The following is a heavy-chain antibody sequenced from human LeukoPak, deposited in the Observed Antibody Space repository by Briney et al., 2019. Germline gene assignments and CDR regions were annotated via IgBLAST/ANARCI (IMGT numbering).Heavy chain of an antibody. CDR1: GYTFSTYG. CDR3: ARGLKIDTADY. V-gene: IGHV1-18*01. J-gene: IGHJ4*02. Sequence: ASVKVSCKASGYTFSTYGFSWVRQAPGQGLEWMGWISAYNGNTNYAQRLQGIVTMTTDTSTSTAYMELRSLRSDDTAVYYCARGLKIDTADYWGQGTLVTVSS. D-gene: IGHD3-9*01. CDR2: ISAYNGNT.